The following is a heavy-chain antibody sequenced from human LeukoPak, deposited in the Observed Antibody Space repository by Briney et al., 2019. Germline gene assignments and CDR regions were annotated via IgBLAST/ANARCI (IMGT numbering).Heavy chain of an antibody. CDR2: IYYSGST. Sequence: SETLSLTCTVSGGSISSGDYYWSWIPQPPGKGLEWFGYIYYSGSTYYNPSLKSRVTISVDTSKNQFSLKLSSVTAADTAVYYCARDRLSGTTRMDVWGQGTTVTVSS. CDR3: ARDRLSGTTRMDV. J-gene: IGHJ6*02. CDR1: GGSISSGDYY. D-gene: IGHD1-20*01. V-gene: IGHV4-30-4*01.